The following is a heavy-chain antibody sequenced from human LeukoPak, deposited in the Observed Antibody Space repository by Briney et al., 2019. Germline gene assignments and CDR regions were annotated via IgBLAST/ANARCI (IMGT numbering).Heavy chain of an antibody. CDR3: AKDSSSGTYFDY. V-gene: IGHV3-23*01. Sequence: PGGSLRLSCAVSGFTFSTYDMSWVRQAPGKGLEWVSAISGSGGSTYYADSVKGRFTISRDNSKNTLYLQLKSLRAEDTAVYYCAKDSSSGTYFDYWGQGTLVTVSS. CDR2: ISGSGGST. J-gene: IGHJ4*02. D-gene: IGHD1-26*01. CDR1: GFTFSTYD.